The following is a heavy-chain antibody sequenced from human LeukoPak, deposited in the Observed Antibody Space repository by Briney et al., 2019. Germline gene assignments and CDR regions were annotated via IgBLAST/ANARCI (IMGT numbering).Heavy chain of an antibody. J-gene: IGHJ4*02. CDR1: GFTFSSYA. Sequence: AGGSLRLSCAASGFTFSSYAMHWVRQAPGKGLEWVAVISYDGSNKYYADSVKGRFTISRDNSKNTLYLQMNSLRAEDTAVYYCARAFLTPREYCSSTSCYTDDYWGQGTLVTVSS. CDR3: ARAFLTPREYCSSTSCYTDDY. D-gene: IGHD2-2*02. V-gene: IGHV3-30-3*01. CDR2: ISYDGSNK.